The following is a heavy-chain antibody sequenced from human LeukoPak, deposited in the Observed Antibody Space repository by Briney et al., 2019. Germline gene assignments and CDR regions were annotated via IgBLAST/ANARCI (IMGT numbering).Heavy chain of an antibody. V-gene: IGHV3-74*01. CDR2: VDFDGSNT. D-gene: IGHD3-22*01. J-gene: IGHJ4*02. CDR1: GFTLNSYW. Sequence: GGSLRLSCAASGFTLNSYWMHWVRQAPGKGLVWVSRVDFDGSNTNYADSVKGRFTISRDNAKNTLYLQMNSLRGEDTALYYCARAVMVSLGFDSRGYSQDWGQGSLVTVSS. CDR3: ARAVMVSLGFDSRGYSQD.